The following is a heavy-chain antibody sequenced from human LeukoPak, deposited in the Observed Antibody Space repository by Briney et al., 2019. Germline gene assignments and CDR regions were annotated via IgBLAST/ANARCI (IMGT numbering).Heavy chain of an antibody. D-gene: IGHD3-3*01. J-gene: IGHJ4*02. Sequence: GGSLRLSCVASGFTFGKYWMSWVRQAPGKGLEWVANIKLDGSEKNYVDSVKGRFTISRDNTKNSLFLQMNSLRVEDTAVFYCARDQYDTWSRRGNFDSWGQGTLVIVSS. CDR1: GFTFGKYW. V-gene: IGHV3-7*03. CDR2: IKLDGSEK. CDR3: ARDQYDTWSRRGNFDS.